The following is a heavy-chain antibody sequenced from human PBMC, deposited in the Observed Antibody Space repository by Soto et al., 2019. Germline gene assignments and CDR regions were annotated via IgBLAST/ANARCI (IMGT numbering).Heavy chain of an antibody. J-gene: IGHJ4*02. Sequence: EVQLVESGGGLVKPGGSLRLSCAASGFTFSNAWMSWVRQAPGKGLEWVGRIKSKTDGGTTDYAAPVKGRFTISRDDSKNTLYLQMNSLKTEXTXXXYCTVQRITMVRGXXYWGQGTLVTVSS. D-gene: IGHD3-10*01. CDR2: IKSKTDGGTT. CDR3: TVQRITMVRGXXY. CDR1: GFTFSNAW. V-gene: IGHV3-15*01.